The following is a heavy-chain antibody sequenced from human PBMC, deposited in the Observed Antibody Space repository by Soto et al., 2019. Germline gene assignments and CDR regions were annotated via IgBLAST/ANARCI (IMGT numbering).Heavy chain of an antibody. J-gene: IGHJ5*02. D-gene: IGHD3-10*01. CDR1: GFTFSSYS. CDR3: ARLPYYYGSGNYWFDP. V-gene: IGHV3-48*01. CDR2: ISSSGSTI. Sequence: PGGSLRLSCAASGFTFSSYSMNWVRQAPGKGLEWVSYISSSGSTIYYADSVKGRFTISRDNAKISLYLLMNSLRAEDTAVYYCARLPYYYGSGNYWFDPWGQGTLVTVSS.